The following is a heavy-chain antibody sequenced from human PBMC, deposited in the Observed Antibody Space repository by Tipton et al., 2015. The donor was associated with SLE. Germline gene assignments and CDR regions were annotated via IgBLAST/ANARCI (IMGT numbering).Heavy chain of an antibody. V-gene: IGHV4-39*07. D-gene: IGHD2/OR15-2a*01. CDR2: VYYTGNT. CDR3: VRLRREHQIVRLGWF. Sequence: LSLTCIVSGDSISSSSYYWGWIRQPPGKGLEWVGTVYYTGNTFYNPSLKSRVTISVDTSKNVFSLNVSSVTAADTAVYYCVRLRREHQIVRLGWFWGLGTLVTVSS. J-gene: IGHJ1*01. CDR1: GDSISSSSYY.